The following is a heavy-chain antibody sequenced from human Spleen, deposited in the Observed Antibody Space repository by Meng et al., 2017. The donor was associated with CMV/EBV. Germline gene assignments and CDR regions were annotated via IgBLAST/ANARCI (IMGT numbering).Heavy chain of an antibody. Sequence: SGFPFSTYWIHWVRQAPGKGLVWVSRINSDGITTTYADSVKGRFTISRDNAKNTLYLQMNSLRAEDTAVYYCATDWEHNLGFSFDLWGRGTLVTVSS. V-gene: IGHV3-74*03. J-gene: IGHJ2*01. CDR2: INSDGITT. D-gene: IGHD3-9*01. CDR1: GFPFSTYW. CDR3: ATDWEHNLGFSFDL.